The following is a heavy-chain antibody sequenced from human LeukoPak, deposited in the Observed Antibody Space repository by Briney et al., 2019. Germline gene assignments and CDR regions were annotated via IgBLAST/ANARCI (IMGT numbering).Heavy chain of an antibody. CDR1: GFTFDDYA. V-gene: IGHV3-9*01. Sequence: GGSLRLSCAASGFTFDDYAMHWVRQAPGKGLEWASGISWNSGSIGYADSVKGRFAISRDNAKNSLYLQMNSLRAEDTALYYCAKDMVVGATGDYYGMDVWGQGTTVTVSS. J-gene: IGHJ6*02. CDR3: AKDMVVGATGDYYGMDV. D-gene: IGHD1-26*01. CDR2: ISWNSGSI.